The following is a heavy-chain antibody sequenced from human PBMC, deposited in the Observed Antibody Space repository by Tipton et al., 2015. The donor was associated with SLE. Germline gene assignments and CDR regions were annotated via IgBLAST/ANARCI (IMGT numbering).Heavy chain of an antibody. CDR2: IYYSGST. CDR1: GGSMSSGGYY. V-gene: IGHV4-30-4*01. CDR3: AREVDYYYDLDV. J-gene: IGHJ6*02. Sequence: LRLSCTVSGGSMSSGGYYWSWIRQPPGKGLEWIGYIYYSGSTYYNPSLKSRVTISLDTSKNQFSLKLSSVTAADTAVYYCAREVDYYYDLDVWGQGTTVTVSS.